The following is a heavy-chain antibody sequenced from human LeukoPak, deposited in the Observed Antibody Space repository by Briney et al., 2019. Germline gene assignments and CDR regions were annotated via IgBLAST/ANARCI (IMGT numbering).Heavy chain of an antibody. J-gene: IGHJ4*02. D-gene: IGHD3-3*01. CDR1: GFTFSSYG. Sequence: GGSLRLSCAASGFTFSSYGMHWVRQAPGKGLEWVAVIWYDGSNKYYADSVKGRFTISRDNSKNTLYLQMNSLRAEDTAVYYCAKDVRVGKYYDFWSGYYQYRGQGTLVTVSS. CDR3: AKDVRVGKYYDFWSGYYQY. V-gene: IGHV3-33*06. CDR2: IWYDGSNK.